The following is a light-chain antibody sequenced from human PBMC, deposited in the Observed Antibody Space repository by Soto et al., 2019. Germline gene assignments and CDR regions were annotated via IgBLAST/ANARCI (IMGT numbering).Light chain of an antibody. CDR1: SSDVGAYNY. CDR3: SSYTSSRIYV. J-gene: IGLJ1*01. Sequence: QSALTQPASVSGSPGQSITISCTGTSSDVGAYNYVSWYQQHPGKAPKLIIYEVNHRPSGVSNRFSGSKSGNTASLTISGLQAEDEADYYCSSYTSSRIYVFGTGTKVTVL. CDR2: EVN. V-gene: IGLV2-14*01.